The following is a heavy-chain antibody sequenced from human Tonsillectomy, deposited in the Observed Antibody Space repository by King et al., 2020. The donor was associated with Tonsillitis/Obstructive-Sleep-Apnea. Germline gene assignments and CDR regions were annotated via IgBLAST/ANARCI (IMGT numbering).Heavy chain of an antibody. CDR3: ASDYCSTTSCSSRRFDY. D-gene: IGHD2-2*01. CDR2: IWYDGSNK. Sequence: HVQLVESGGGVVQPGRSLRLSCAASGFTFSSYGMHWVRQAPGKGLEWVAVIWYDGSNKYYADSVKGRFTISRDNSKNTLYLQMNSLRAEDTAVYYCASDYCSTTSCSSRRFDYWGQGTLVTVSS. J-gene: IGHJ4*02. CDR1: GFTFSSYG. V-gene: IGHV3-33*01.